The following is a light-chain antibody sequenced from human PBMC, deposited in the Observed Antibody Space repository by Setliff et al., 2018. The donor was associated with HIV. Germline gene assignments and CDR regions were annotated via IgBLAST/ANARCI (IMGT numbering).Light chain of an antibody. CDR3: ETWDRAMSAIL. CDR1: SSNIGSNS. V-gene: IGLV1-51*01. CDR2: NNY. J-gene: IGLJ2*01. Sequence: QSALAQPPSVSAAPGQKVTISCSGGSSNIGSNSVSWYQHLPGTAPKLLIYNNYQRPPGIPDRFSGSKSGTSATLGISGLQTGDEADYYCETWDRAMSAILFGGGTKGTVL.